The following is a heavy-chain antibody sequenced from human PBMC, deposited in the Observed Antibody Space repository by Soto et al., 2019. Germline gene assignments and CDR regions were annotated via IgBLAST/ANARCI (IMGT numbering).Heavy chain of an antibody. CDR3: ARGDKYSSSWYSGYYFDY. CDR2: IWYDGSNK. V-gene: IGHV3-33*01. D-gene: IGHD6-13*01. Sequence: PGGSLRLSCAASGFTFSSYGMHWVRQAPGKGLEWVAVIWYDGSNKYYADSVKGRFTISRDNSKNTLYLQMNSLRAEDTAVYYCARGDKYSSSWYSGYYFDYWGQGTLVTV. CDR1: GFTFSSYG. J-gene: IGHJ4*02.